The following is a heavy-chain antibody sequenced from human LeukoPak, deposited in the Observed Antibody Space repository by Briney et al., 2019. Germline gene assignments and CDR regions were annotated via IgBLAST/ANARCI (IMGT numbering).Heavy chain of an antibody. J-gene: IGHJ6*02. Sequence: SETLSLTCTVSGGSIRGYFWSWIRQPPGKGLEWIGHIYSSGSTTYTPSLQGRVTISLDTSKNQFSLKLSSVTAADTAVYYCARVNGYCSSTSCSAKYYYYYGMDVWGQGTTVTVSS. CDR2: IYSSGST. D-gene: IGHD2-2*01. V-gene: IGHV4-59*08. CDR1: GGSIRGYF. CDR3: ARVNGYCSSTSCSAKYYYYYGMDV.